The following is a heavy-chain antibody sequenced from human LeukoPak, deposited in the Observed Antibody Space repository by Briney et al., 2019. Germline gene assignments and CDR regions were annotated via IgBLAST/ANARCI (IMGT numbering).Heavy chain of an antibody. CDR2: IKQDGSEK. D-gene: IGHD5-12*01. V-gene: IGHV3-7*01. CDR3: ARAGPDIVATLFDY. Sequence: GGSLRLSCAASGFTFSSYWMSWVRQAPGKGLEWVANIKQDGSEKYYVDSVKGRFTISRDNAKNSLYLQMNSLRAEDTAVYYCARAGPDIVATLFDYWGQGTLVTVSS. J-gene: IGHJ4*02. CDR1: GFTFSSYW.